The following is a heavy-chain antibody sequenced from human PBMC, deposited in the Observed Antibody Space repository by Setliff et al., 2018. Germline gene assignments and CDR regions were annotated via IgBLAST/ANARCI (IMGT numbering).Heavy chain of an antibody. CDR3: ARSKSSSGWLNWFDP. CDR2: IYYSGST. D-gene: IGHD6-19*01. CDR1: GGSISSSSYY. V-gene: IGHV4-39*07. J-gene: IGHJ5*02. Sequence: PSETLSLTCTVSGGSISSSSYYWGWIRQPPGKGLEWIGSIYYSGSTYYNPSLKSRVTISVDTSKNQFSLKLSSVTAADTAVYYCARSKSSSGWLNWFDPWGREPRSPSPQ.